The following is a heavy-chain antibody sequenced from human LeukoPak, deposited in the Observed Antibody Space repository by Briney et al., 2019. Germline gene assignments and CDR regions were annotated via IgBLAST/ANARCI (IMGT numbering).Heavy chain of an antibody. CDR1: GFTFSSNA. D-gene: IGHD1-26*01. CDR3: AKDVGKWESLHFFDY. Sequence: GSLRLSCLTSGFTFSSNAMSWVRQAPGKGLEWISGISGSGASTYYADSVTGRFTISRDNSRNTLYLQMNSLRGDDTAVYYCAKDVGKWESLHFFDYWGQGTLVTVSS. J-gene: IGHJ4*02. CDR2: ISGSGAST. V-gene: IGHV3-23*01.